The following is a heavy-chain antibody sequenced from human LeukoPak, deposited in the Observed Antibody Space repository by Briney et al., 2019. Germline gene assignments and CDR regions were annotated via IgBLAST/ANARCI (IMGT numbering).Heavy chain of an antibody. CDR2: YCYRGST. D-gene: IGHD4-17*01. CDR3: ARVDYTVSPPYYFDY. CDR1: GGSISTYY. J-gene: IGHJ4*02. V-gene: IGHV4-59*01. Sequence: SETLSLTCTVSGGSISTYYWSWIRQPPGKRLEWIGYYCYRGSTNYNPSLKSRVTISVDTSKNQFPLKVTSVTAADTAVYYCARVDYTVSPPYYFDYWGQGTLVTVSS.